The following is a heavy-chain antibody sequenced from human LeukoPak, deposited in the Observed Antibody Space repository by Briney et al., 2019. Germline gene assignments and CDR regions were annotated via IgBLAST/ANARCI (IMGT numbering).Heavy chain of an antibody. D-gene: IGHD5-12*01. J-gene: IGHJ4*02. CDR3: ARGYGGYVEGLYYFDY. Sequence: ASVKVSCKASGYTFTSYGISWVRQAPGQGLEWMGWISGYNDNTNYAQKLQGRVTMTTDTSTSTAYMELRSLRSDDTAVYYCARGYGGYVEGLYYFDYWGQGTLVTVSS. CDR1: GYTFTSYG. CDR2: ISGYNDNT. V-gene: IGHV1-18*01.